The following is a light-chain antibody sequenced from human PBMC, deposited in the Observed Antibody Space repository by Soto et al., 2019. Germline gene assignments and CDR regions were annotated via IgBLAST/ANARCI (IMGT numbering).Light chain of an antibody. CDR2: DAS. Sequence: DIQMTQSPSSLSASVGDRVTITCRASQSISSWLAWYQQKPGKAPKLLIYDASSLESGAPSRFSGSGSGTEFTLTISSLQPDEFATYYCQQYNSYPYTFGEGTKLEIK. J-gene: IGKJ2*01. CDR1: QSISSW. V-gene: IGKV1-5*01. CDR3: QQYNSYPYT.